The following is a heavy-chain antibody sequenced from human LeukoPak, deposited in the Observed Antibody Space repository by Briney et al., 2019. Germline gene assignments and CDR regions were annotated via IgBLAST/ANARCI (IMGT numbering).Heavy chain of an antibody. V-gene: IGHV3-64D*06. CDR2: ISSNGGST. D-gene: IGHD2/OR15-2a*01. Sequence: GGSLRLSCSASGFTFSSYAMHWVRQAPGKGLEYVSAISSNGGSTYYADSVKGRFTISRDNSKNTPYLQMSSLRAEDTAVYYCVKPEDSSTSRDSAGGYWGQGTLVTVSS. J-gene: IGHJ4*02. CDR3: VKPEDSSTSRDSAGGY. CDR1: GFTFSSYA.